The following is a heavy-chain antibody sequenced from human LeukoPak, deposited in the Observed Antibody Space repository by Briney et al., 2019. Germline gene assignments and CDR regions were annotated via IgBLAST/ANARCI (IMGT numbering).Heavy chain of an antibody. Sequence: SETLSPTCTISGGSVSDYYWSWIRQSPGKGLEWIGYIYHTGSTSYSPSLKSRVTISADTSQNQFSLNLRSVTAADTAVYYCASRKLGNDYWGQGTLVTVSS. CDR3: ASRKLGNDY. V-gene: IGHV4-59*02. D-gene: IGHD7-27*01. J-gene: IGHJ4*02. CDR1: GGSVSDYY. CDR2: IYHTGST.